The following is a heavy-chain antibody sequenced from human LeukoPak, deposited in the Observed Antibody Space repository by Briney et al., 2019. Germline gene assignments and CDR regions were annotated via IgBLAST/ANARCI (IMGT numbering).Heavy chain of an antibody. CDR2: ISYSGST. V-gene: IGHV4-59*08. CDR3: ARHPELYFFDY. Sequence: SETLSLTCTVSGASISSYYWSWIRQPPGKGLEWIGYISYSGSTNYNPSLKSRVTISADTSKNQGSRTLSSVTAADTAVYYCARHPELYFFDYWGQGTLVTVSS. J-gene: IGHJ4*02. CDR1: GASISSYY. D-gene: IGHD3-10*01.